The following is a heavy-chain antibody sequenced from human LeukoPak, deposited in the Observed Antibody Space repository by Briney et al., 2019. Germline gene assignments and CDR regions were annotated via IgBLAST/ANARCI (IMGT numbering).Heavy chain of an antibody. V-gene: IGHV3-7*01. CDR3: ARDGYSSSWSDFDY. CDR1: GFTFSKSW. D-gene: IGHD6-13*01. J-gene: IGHJ4*02. Sequence: PGGSLRLSCAASGFTFSKSWMTWVRQAPGKGLEWVANIDRDGREKNYVDSVKGRFTISRDNAKNSLYLEMNSLRDEDTAVYYCARDGYSSSWSDFDYWGQGALVTVSS. CDR2: IDRDGREK.